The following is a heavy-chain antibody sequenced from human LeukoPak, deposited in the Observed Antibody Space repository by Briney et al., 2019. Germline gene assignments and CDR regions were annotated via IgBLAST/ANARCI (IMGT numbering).Heavy chain of an antibody. CDR3: VRGAVGTGVWFDP. CDR2: INPDGGIT. CDR1: GVTFSGYW. J-gene: IGHJ5*02. Sequence: GGSLRLSCAVSGVTFSGYWMHWVRQAPGKGLEWVSRINPDGGITNYADSVKGRFTISRDNAENTVHLQMNSLRGDDTAVYYCVRGAVGTGVWFDPWGQGTLVTVSS. V-gene: IGHV3-74*01. D-gene: IGHD1-26*01.